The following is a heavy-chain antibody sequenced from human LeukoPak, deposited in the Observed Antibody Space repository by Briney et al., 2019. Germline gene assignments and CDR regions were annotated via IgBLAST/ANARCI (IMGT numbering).Heavy chain of an antibody. CDR3: ARADYYDSSGYYYYYGMDV. Sequence: PGGSLRLSCAASGFTFSGYWMSWVRQAPGKGLEWVAHIKQNGSEKYNVDSVKGRFTISTENAKNSLYLQMNSLRAEDTAVYYCARADYYDSSGYYYYYGMDVWGQGTTVTVSS. CDR1: GFTFSGYW. CDR2: IKQNGSEK. V-gene: IGHV3-7*01. J-gene: IGHJ6*02. D-gene: IGHD3-22*01.